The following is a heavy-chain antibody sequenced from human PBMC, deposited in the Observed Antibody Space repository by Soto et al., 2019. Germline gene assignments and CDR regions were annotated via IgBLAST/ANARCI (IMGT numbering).Heavy chain of an antibody. Sequence: PGGSLRLSCAAPGFTFSSYGMPWVPQAPGKGLEWVAVISYDGSNKYYADSVKGRFTISRDNSKNTLYLQMNSLRAEDTAVYYCAKDYYRYTWAPVDYYYGMDVWGQGTTVTVSS. CDR2: ISYDGSNK. V-gene: IGHV3-30*18. D-gene: IGHD3-22*01. J-gene: IGHJ6*02. CDR3: AKDYYRYTWAPVDYYYGMDV. CDR1: GFTFSSYG.